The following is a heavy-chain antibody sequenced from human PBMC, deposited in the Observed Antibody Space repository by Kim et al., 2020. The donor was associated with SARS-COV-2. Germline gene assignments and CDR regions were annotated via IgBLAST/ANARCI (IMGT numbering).Heavy chain of an antibody. V-gene: IGHV3-74*01. D-gene: IGHD2-15*01. J-gene: IGHJ5*02. Sequence: YAESVQGRFTISRDNAKNTLYLQMNSLRTEDTAVYHCARKDCSGGSCAFDPWGQGTLVTVSS. CDR3: ARKDCSGGSCAFDP.